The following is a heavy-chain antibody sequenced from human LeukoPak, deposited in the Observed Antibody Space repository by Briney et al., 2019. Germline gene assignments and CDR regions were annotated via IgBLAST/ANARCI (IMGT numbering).Heavy chain of an antibody. CDR2: IYYSGST. Sequence: SETLSLTCTVSGGSISSYYWNWIRQPPGKGLEWIGYIYYSGSTNYNPSLKSRVTISVDTSKNQFSLKLSSVTAADTAVYYCARGTAARRVYYFDYWGQGTLVTVSS. V-gene: IGHV4-59*01. J-gene: IGHJ4*02. D-gene: IGHD6-6*01. CDR1: GGSISSYY. CDR3: ARGTAARRVYYFDY.